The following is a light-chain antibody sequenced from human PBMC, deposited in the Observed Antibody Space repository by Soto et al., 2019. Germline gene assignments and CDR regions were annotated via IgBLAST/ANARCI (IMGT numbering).Light chain of an antibody. CDR3: QQYNDWPPVS. CDR1: RSVSRN. V-gene: IGKV3-15*01. CDR2: GAS. Sequence: EIVMTQSPATLSVSPGERATLSCRASRSVSRNLAWYQQKSGQAPRLLIYGASTRATGIPDRFSGSGSGTEFTLTISSLQSEDFAVYYCQQYNDWPPVSFGQGTKVEIK. J-gene: IGKJ1*01.